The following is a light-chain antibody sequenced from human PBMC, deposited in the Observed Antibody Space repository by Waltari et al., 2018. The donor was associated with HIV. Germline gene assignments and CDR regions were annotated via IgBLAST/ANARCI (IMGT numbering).Light chain of an antibody. Sequence: SYELTQPPSVSVSPGQTAGITCSGDVFSKQYTYWYRQRPGQAPVMVIYRDTERPSEIPGRFSGSKSGTTVTLTIGGVQAEDEADYYCQSADNSGTHVVFGGGTRLTVL. V-gene: IGLV3-25*03. CDR3: QSADNSGTHVV. J-gene: IGLJ2*01. CDR1: VFSKQY. CDR2: RDT.